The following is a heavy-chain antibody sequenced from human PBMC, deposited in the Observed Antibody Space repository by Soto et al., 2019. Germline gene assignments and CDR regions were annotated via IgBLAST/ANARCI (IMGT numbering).Heavy chain of an antibody. CDR2: VSANGQGI. J-gene: IGHJ4*02. Sequence: VGSLRLSCAASGFTFSSSAISWVRQAPGKGLEWVSAVSANGQGIYYADSVRGRFTISRDNSKNTVFLHMDSLSAEDTAVYYCAKDRHYPRDYFHYWGQGTLVTVSS. CDR3: AKDRHYPRDYFHY. V-gene: IGHV3-23*01. D-gene: IGHD3-10*01. CDR1: GFTFSSSA.